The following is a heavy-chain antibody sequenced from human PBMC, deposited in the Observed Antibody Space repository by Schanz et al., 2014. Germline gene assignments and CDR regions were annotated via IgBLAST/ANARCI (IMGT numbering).Heavy chain of an antibody. V-gene: IGHV3-74*01. J-gene: IGHJ4*02. CDR2: LNFDETYT. D-gene: IGHD5-18*01. CDR1: GFTFSRYW. CDR3: ARGGADSAMAHEY. Sequence: EVQLVESGGEFIQPGGSLRLSCEASGFTFSRYWMHWVRQAPGKGLEWVSRLNFDETYTSYADSVKGRFTISRDNAKNTVYLQMTSLRLEDTAVYYCARGGADSAMAHEYWGRGTLVTVSS.